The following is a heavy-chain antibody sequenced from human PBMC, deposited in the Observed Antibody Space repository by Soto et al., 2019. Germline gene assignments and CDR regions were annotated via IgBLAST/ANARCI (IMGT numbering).Heavy chain of an antibody. J-gene: IGHJ5*02. D-gene: IGHD4-17*01. Sequence: QVQLVQSGAEVKKPGSSVKVSCKASGGTFSSYTISWVRQAPGQGREWMGRIIPILGIANYAQKFQGRVTITAEKSTSTAYMELSSLRSEDTAVYYCARDVNRTSFPTVGWFDPWGQGTLFTVSS. CDR3: ARDVNRTSFPTVGWFDP. CDR2: IIPILGIA. V-gene: IGHV1-69*08. CDR1: GGTFSSYT.